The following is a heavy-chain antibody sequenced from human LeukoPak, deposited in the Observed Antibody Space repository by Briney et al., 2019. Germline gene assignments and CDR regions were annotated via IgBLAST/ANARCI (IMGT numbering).Heavy chain of an antibody. CDR1: GFTFSNSG. J-gene: IGHJ4*02. Sequence: GGSLSLSCAASGFTFSNSGMSWVRQAPGKGLEWVSFIDSSSAYIYYADSVKGRFTISRDNAKNSLYLEMNSLRAEDTALYYCARDTSQSNTVTYFDYWGQGTLVTVSS. CDR3: ARDTSQSNTVTYFDY. CDR2: IDSSSAYI. D-gene: IGHD4-11*01. V-gene: IGHV3-21*01.